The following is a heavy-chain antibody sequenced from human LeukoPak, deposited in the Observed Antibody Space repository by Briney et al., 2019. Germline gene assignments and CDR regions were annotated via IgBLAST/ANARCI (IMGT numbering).Heavy chain of an antibody. V-gene: IGHV4-59*12. CDR2: IYYSGST. CDR3: ARDTVTTGNFDY. J-gene: IGHJ4*02. Sequence: SETLSLTCTVSGGSISSYYWSWIRQPPGKGLEWIGYIYYSGSTNYNPSLESRVTISVDTSKNQFSLKLSSVTAADTAVYYCARDTVTTGNFDYWGQGTLVTVSS. D-gene: IGHD4-11*01. CDR1: GGSISSYY.